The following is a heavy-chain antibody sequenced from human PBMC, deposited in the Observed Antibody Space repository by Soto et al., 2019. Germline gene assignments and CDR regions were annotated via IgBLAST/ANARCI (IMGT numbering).Heavy chain of an antibody. V-gene: IGHV4-4*07. Sequence: PSETLSLTCTVSGGSLSDYYWSWIRQPVGQGLEWIGRMYTTGSIAYNPSLKSRVTLSLDTSKNQFSLKLKSVTAADTAVYYCERDPGTGLGLRWGQGTLVTVYS. CDR3: ERDPGTGLGLR. J-gene: IGHJ4*02. CDR1: GGSLSDYY. D-gene: IGHD3-9*01. CDR2: MYTTGSI.